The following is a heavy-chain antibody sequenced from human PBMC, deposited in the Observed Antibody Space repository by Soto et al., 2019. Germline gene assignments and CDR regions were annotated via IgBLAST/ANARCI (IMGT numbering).Heavy chain of an antibody. CDR2: ISYIGST. Sequence: QVQLQESGPGLVKPSETLSLNCTVSGDSINNYYWNWIRQPPGKGLEWIGYISYIGSTNYNPSLESRVTISVDTSKNQFSLRLSSVTAADTAVXFCARGYCSGVICYLYYFDYWGQGTLVTVSS. J-gene: IGHJ4*02. V-gene: IGHV4-59*01. CDR1: GDSINNYY. D-gene: IGHD2-15*01. CDR3: ARGYCSGVICYLYYFDY.